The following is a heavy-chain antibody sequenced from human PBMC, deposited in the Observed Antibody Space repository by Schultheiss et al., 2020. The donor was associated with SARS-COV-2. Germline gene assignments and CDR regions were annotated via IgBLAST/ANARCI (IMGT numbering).Heavy chain of an antibody. CDR2: ISSSGSTI. D-gene: IGHD2-8*02. CDR1: GFTFSSYE. V-gene: IGHV3-48*03. J-gene: IGHJ6*02. CDR3: ARDAIVLHGRPYYGMDV. Sequence: GGSLRLSCAASGFTFSSYEMNWVRQAPGKGLEWVSYISSSGSTIYYADSVKGRFTISRDNSKNTLYLQMNSLRAEDTAVYYCARDAIVLHGRPYYGMDVWGQGTTVTVSS.